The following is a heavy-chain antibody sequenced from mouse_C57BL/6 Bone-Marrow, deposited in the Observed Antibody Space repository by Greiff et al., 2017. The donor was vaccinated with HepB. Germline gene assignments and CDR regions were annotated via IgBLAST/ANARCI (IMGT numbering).Heavy chain of an antibody. D-gene: IGHD1-1*01. CDR1: GFNIKDDY. Sequence: EVQGVESGAELVRPGASVKLSCTASGFNIKDDYMHWVKQRPEQGLEWIGWIDPENGDTEYASKFQGKATITADTSSNTAYLQLSSLTSEDTAVYYCTTSFPTVVANAMDYWGQGTSVTVSS. J-gene: IGHJ4*01. CDR3: TTSFPTVVANAMDY. CDR2: IDPENGDT. V-gene: IGHV14-4*01.